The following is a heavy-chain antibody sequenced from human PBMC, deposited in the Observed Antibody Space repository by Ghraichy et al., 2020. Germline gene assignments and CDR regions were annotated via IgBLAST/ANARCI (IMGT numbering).Heavy chain of an antibody. CDR3: AKARDDGSRYYYYYGMDV. CDR2: ISGSGGST. J-gene: IGHJ6*02. CDR1: GFTFSSYA. Sequence: GGSLRLSCAASGFTFSSYAMSWVRQAPGKGLEWVSAISGSGGSTYYADSVKGRFTISRDNSKNTLYLQMNSLRAEDTAVYYCAKARDDGSRYYYYYGMDVWGQGTTVTVSS. V-gene: IGHV3-23*01. D-gene: IGHD5-24*01.